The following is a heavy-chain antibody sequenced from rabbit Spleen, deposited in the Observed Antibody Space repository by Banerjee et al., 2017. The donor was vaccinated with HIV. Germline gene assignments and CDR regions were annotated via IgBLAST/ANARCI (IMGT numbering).Heavy chain of an antibody. CDR3: ARNFDL. J-gene: IGHJ4*01. CDR2: IDPIFGTT. Sequence: QLKESGGGLVQPGGSLKLSCKASGFTLNTYWMNWVRQAPGKGLEWIGYIDPIFGTTDYASWVNGRFTISSDNAQNTVDLQLNSLTAADTATYFCARNFDLWGPGTLVTVS. CDR1: GFTLNTYW. V-gene: IGHV1S7*01.